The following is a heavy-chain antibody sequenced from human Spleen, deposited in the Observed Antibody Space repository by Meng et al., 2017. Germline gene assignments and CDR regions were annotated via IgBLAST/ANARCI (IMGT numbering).Heavy chain of an antibody. CDR2: INSDGSST. Sequence: GESLKISCAASGFTFSSYWMHWVRQAPGKGLVWVSRINSDGSSTSYADSVKGRFTISRDNAKNTLYLQMNSLRAEDTAVYYCARALNVAVPPWGLSGWFEGNWYFDLWGRGTLVTVSS. D-gene: IGHD6-19*01. CDR3: ARALNVAVPPWGLSGWFEGNWYFDL. J-gene: IGHJ2*01. V-gene: IGHV3-74*01. CDR1: GFTFSSYW.